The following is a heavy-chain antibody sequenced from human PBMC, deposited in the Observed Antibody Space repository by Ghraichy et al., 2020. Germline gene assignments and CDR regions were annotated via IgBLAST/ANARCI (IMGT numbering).Heavy chain of an antibody. J-gene: IGHJ5*02. Sequence: ASVKVSCKASGYTFTSHGINWVRQAPGQGLEWMGWINNYKGTTYNSEKIQDRVTVTADIYTNTVYLELRSLRSADTAVYYCARDRRVMGIGVRPGWFDPWGQGTLVIVSS. CDR3: ARDRRVMGIGVRPGWFDP. CDR2: INNYKGTT. D-gene: IGHD6-6*01. CDR1: GYTFTSHG. V-gene: IGHV1-18*04.